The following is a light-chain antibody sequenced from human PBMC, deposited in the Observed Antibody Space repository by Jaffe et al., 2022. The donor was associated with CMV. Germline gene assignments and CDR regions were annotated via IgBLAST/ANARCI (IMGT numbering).Light chain of an antibody. V-gene: IGLV1-47*01. J-gene: IGLJ3*02. Sequence: QSVLTQPPSASGTPGQRVTISCSGSSSNIGSKYVNWYQQLPGTAPKVLIYTNNRRPSGVPDRFSGSKSGTSASLAISGLRSEDEADYYCAAWDDSLTGWVFGGGTKVTVL. CDR2: TNN. CDR3: AAWDDSLTGWV. CDR1: SSNIGSKY.